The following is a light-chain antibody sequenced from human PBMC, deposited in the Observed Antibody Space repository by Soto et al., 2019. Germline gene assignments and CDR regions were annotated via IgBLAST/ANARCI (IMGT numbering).Light chain of an antibody. CDR1: QNVANY. Sequence: EIVLTQSPATLSLSPGERATLSCRASQNVANYLDWYQQKPGQAPRLLIYASSNRTTGIAARFSGIGSGTDFPLTISGLEPEDFAVYYWQQRRNWPQTFGQGTKVDIK. J-gene: IGKJ1*01. CDR2: ASS. V-gene: IGKV3-11*01. CDR3: QQRRNWPQT.